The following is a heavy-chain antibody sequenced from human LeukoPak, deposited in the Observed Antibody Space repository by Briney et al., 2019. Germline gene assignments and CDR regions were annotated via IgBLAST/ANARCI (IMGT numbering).Heavy chain of an antibody. CDR2: ISAYNGNT. CDR3: ARAPGGSGSYYNVPYIWFDP. CDR1: GYTFTSYG. D-gene: IGHD3-10*01. J-gene: IGHJ5*02. Sequence: ASMKVSCKASGYTFTSYGISWVRQAPGQGLEWMGWISAYNGNTNYAQKLQGRVTMTTDTSTSTAYMELRSLRSDDTAVYYCARAPGGSGSYYNVPYIWFDPWGQGTLVTVSS. V-gene: IGHV1-18*01.